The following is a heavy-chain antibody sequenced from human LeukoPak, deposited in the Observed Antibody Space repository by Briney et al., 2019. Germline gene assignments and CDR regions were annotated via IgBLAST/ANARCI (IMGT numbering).Heavy chain of an antibody. J-gene: IGHJ5*02. CDR2: IYTSGST. V-gene: IGHV4-4*09. D-gene: IGHD3-3*01. CDR3: ARHRYTIFGVVFSNWFDP. Sequence: SETLSLTCTVSGGSISSYYWSWIRQPPGRGLEWIGYIYTSGSTNYNPSLKSRVTIPVDTSKNQFSLKLSSVTAADTAVYYCARHRYTIFGVVFSNWFDPWGQGTLVTVSS. CDR1: GGSISSYY.